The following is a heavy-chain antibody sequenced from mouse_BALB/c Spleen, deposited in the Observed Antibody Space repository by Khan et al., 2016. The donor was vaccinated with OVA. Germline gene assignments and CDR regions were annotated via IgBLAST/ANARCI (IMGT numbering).Heavy chain of an antibody. Sequence: VQLQESGAELARPGASVKLSCKASGYTFTDYYINWVKQRTGQGLEWIGEIYPGSGNTYYNEKFKDKATLTADKSSTTAYMQLSSLTSEDSAVHFCARRNYFGYTFAYWGQGTLVTVSA. CDR2: IYPGSGNT. CDR1: GYTFTDYY. J-gene: IGHJ3*01. V-gene: IGHV1-77*01. CDR3: ARRNYFGYTFAY. D-gene: IGHD1-2*01.